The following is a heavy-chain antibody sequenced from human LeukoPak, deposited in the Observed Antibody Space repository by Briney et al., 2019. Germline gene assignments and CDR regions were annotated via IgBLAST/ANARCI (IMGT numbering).Heavy chain of an antibody. CDR3: ARATAGTTLFEGIDY. D-gene: IGHD1-1*01. V-gene: IGHV4-38-2*02. CDR1: AYSLSSGYY. Sequence: SETLSLTCTVSAYSLSSGYYWGWIRQPPRKGLEWIGSIYHSGSTYYNPSLKSRVTISLDTSKNHFSLRLSSVTASDTAVYYCARATAGTTLFEGIDYWGQGTLVTVSS. J-gene: IGHJ4*02. CDR2: IYHSGST.